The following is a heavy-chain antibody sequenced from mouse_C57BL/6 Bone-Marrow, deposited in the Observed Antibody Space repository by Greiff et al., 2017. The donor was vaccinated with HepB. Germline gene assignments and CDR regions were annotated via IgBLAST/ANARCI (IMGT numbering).Heavy chain of an antibody. V-gene: IGHV1-59*01. Sequence: VQLQQPGAELVRPETSVKLSCKASGYTFTSYWMHWVKQRPGQGLEWIGVIDPSDSYTNYNQKFKGKATLTVDTSSSTAYMQLSSLTSEDSAVYYCASEDYYGSSLYYAMDYWGQGTSVTVSS. CDR2: IDPSDSYT. J-gene: IGHJ4*01. D-gene: IGHD1-1*01. CDR3: ASEDYYGSSLYYAMDY. CDR1: GYTFTSYW.